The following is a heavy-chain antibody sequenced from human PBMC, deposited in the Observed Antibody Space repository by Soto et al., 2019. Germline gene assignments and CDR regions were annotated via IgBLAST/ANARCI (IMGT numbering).Heavy chain of an antibody. CDR3: ARVAY. CDR1: GFTFSRDS. J-gene: IGHJ4*02. Sequence: PGGSLRLSCEASGFTFSRDSMNWVRQAPGKGLEWVASISSGSSDTWYADSVKGRFIISRDNAQNSLFLQMNTLRPEDTAMYYCARVAYWGPGTQVTVSS. V-gene: IGHV3-21*01. CDR2: ISSGSSDT.